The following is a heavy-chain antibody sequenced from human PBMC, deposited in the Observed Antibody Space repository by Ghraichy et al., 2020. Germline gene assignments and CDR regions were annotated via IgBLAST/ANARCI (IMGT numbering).Heavy chain of an antibody. D-gene: IGHD6-19*01. J-gene: IGHJ4*02. Sequence: LSLTCAASGFTFSSYAMHWVRQAPGKGLEWVAVISYDGSNKYYADSVKGRFTISRDNSKNTLYLQMNSLRAEDTAVYYCARGGSSGWYFYYFDYWGQGTLVTVSS. CDR3: ARGGSSGWYFYYFDY. CDR2: ISYDGSNK. CDR1: GFTFSSYA. V-gene: IGHV3-30*04.